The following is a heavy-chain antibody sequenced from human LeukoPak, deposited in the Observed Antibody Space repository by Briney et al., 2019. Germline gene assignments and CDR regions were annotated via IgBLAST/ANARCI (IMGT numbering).Heavy chain of an antibody. J-gene: IGHJ5*02. CDR1: GFSFSRYD. V-gene: IGHV3-30*04. CDR2: ISDDGRIK. Sequence: GGSLRLSCVASGFSFSRYDMHWVRQAPGKGLEWVAVISDDGRIKIYGDSVKGRLTISRDNSKNTLYLQMNSLRGEDTAVYYCARAAAETGSFRDNWFDPWGQGTLVTVSS. D-gene: IGHD3-9*01. CDR3: ARAAAETGSFRDNWFDP.